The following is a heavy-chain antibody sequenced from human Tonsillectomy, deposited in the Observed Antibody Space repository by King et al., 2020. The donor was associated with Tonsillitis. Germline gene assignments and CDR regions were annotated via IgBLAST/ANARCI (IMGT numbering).Heavy chain of an antibody. CDR3: ARDPALFHTTGWYGGGMDV. CDR2: IKQDGSEK. D-gene: IGHD6-19*01. J-gene: IGHJ6*02. CDR1: GFTFSSYW. V-gene: IGHV3-7*03. Sequence: VQLVESGGGLVQPGGSLRVSCAASGFTFSSYWMTWVRQAPGKGLEWVANIKQDGSEKYYVDSVKGRFTISRDNAKNSLYLQMSSLRAEDTAVYYCARDPALFHTTGWYGGGMDVWGPGTTVTVSS.